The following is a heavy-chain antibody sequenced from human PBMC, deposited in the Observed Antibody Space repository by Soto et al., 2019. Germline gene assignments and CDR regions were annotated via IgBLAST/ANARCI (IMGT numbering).Heavy chain of an antibody. CDR3: ASAYDSSGYPTY. J-gene: IGHJ4*02. V-gene: IGHV4-39*01. D-gene: IGHD3-22*01. CDR2: IYYSGST. Sequence: SETLSLTCTVSGGSISSSSYYWGWIRQPPGKGLEWIGSIYYSGSTYYNPSLKSRVTISVDTSKNQFSLKLSSVTAADTAVYYCASAYDSSGYPTYWGQGTLVTVSS. CDR1: GGSISSSSYY.